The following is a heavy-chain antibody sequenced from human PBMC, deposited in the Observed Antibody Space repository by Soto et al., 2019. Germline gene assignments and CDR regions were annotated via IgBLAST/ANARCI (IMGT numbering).Heavy chain of an antibody. CDR1: GYTFTGYY. D-gene: IGHD3-9*01. V-gene: IGHV1-2*04. J-gene: IGHJ6*02. Sequence: ASVKVSCKASGYTFTGYYMHWVRQAPGQGLEWMGRINPNSGSTNYAQKFQGWVTMTRDTSISTAYMELSRLRSDDTAVYYCARDLAYYDILTGVRLFGDVLYGMDVWGQGTTVTVSS. CDR2: INPNSGST. CDR3: ARDLAYYDILTGVRLFGDVLYGMDV.